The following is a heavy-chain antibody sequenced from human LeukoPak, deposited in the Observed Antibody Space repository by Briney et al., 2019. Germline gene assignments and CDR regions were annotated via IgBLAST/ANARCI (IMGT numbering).Heavy chain of an antibody. D-gene: IGHD2-15*01. CDR1: GASISSSNYY. CDR3: ARNCSGGSCYSGAFDI. J-gene: IGHJ3*02. CDR2: IYYTGSP. V-gene: IGHV4-39*02. Sequence: PSGTLSLTCTVSGASISSSNYYWGWIRQPPGKGLEWIGTIYYTGSPYYNPSLRGRVSMSVDKSKNHVPLNLNSVTAADTAVYYCARNCSGGSCYSGAFDIWGQGTTVTVS.